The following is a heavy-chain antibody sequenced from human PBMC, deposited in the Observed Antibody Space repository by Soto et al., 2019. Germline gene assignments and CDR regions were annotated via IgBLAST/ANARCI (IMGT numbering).Heavy chain of an antibody. Sequence: WGSLRLSCVASGFTFSNYGMHWVRQAPGKGLEWVAGIDYNEIIQYYIDPVKGRFTISRDQSKNTLYLQMNTLRAEDTAVYYCPRPFSPVPACYDLWGKGVMVTVSS. CDR2: IDYNEIIQ. D-gene: IGHD2-15*01. J-gene: IGHJ4*02. CDR3: PRPFSPVPACYDL. CDR1: GFTFSNYG. V-gene: IGHV3-33*01.